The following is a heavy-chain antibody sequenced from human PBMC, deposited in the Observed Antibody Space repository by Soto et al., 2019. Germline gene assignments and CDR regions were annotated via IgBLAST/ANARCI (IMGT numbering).Heavy chain of an antibody. CDR2: ISYDGSNK. CDR1: GFTFSSYG. CDR3: AKDQGRGGYSYGYFSPYFDY. V-gene: IGHV3-30*18. Sequence: PGGSLRLSCAASGFTFSSYGMHWVRQAPGKGLEWVAVISYDGSNKYYADSVKGRFTISRDNSKNTLYLQMNSLRAEDTAVYYCAKDQGRGGYSYGYFSPYFDYWGQGTLATVSS. D-gene: IGHD5-18*01. J-gene: IGHJ4*02.